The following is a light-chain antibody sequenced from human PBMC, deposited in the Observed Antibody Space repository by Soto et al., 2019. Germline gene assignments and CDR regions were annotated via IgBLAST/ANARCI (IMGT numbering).Light chain of an antibody. CDR1: SSKLGSNY. CDR3: AAWDDILSGPV. J-gene: IGLJ7*01. Sequence: QSVLTQPPSASGTPGQRVTISCSGSSSKLGSNYVYWYQQLPGTAPKLLIYRNNQRPSGVPDRFSGSKSGTSASLAISGLRSDDEADYYCAAWDDILSGPVFGGGTQLTVL. V-gene: IGLV1-47*01. CDR2: RNN.